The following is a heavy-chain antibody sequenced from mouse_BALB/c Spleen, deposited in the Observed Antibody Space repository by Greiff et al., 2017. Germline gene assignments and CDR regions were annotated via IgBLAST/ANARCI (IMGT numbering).Heavy chain of an antibody. CDR3: ARDGYDDAY. CDR1: GYTFTSYT. D-gene: IGHD2-2*01. J-gene: IGHJ3*01. V-gene: IGHV1-4*02. Sequence: QVQLQQSAAELARPGASVKMSCKASGYTFTSYTMHWVKQRPGQGLEWIGYINPSSGYTEYNQKFKDKTTLTADKSSSTAYMQLSSLTSEDSAVYYCARDGYDDAYWGQGTLVTVSA. CDR2: INPSSGYT.